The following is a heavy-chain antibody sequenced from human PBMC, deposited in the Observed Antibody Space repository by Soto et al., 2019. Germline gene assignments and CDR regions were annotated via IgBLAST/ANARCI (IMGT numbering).Heavy chain of an antibody. CDR1: GFFISSGNY. V-gene: IGHV4-38-2*01. D-gene: IGHD2-15*01. CDR3: ARARWYDDFDV. CDR2: IFHGGNT. J-gene: IGHJ3*01. Sequence: SETLSLTCAVSGFFISSGNYWGWIRKPPGKGLEWIGSIFHGGNTYYNPSLKSRVTISVDMSKNQFSLKLNSVTAADTAVYYCARARWYDDFDVWGQGTVVTVSS.